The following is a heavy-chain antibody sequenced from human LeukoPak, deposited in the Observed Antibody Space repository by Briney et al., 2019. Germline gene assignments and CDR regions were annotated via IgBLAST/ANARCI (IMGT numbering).Heavy chain of an antibody. CDR2: IYYSGST. CDR3: ASSTYYDFWSGKTFDY. CDR1: GGSFSTYY. V-gene: IGHV4-59*12. Sequence: SETLSLTCTVSGGSFSTYYWSWIRQPPGKGLEWIGYIYYSGSTNYNPSLRSRVTISVDTSKNQFSLKLSSVTAADTAVYYCASSTYYDFWSGKTFDYWGQGTLVTVSS. D-gene: IGHD3-3*01. J-gene: IGHJ4*02.